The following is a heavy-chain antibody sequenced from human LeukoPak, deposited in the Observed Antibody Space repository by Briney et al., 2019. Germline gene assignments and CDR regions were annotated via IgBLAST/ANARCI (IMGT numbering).Heavy chain of an antibody. J-gene: IGHJ4*02. CDR1: GGSISSGSYY. CDR2: IYTSGST. Sequence: PSETLSPTCTVSGGSISSGSYYWSWIRQPAGKGLEWIGRIYTSGSTNYNPSLKSRVTISVDTSKNQFSLKLSSVTAADTAVYYCARSLGYYYDSSGQYFDYWGQGTLVTVSS. CDR3: ARSLGYYYDSSGQYFDY. D-gene: IGHD3-22*01. V-gene: IGHV4-61*02.